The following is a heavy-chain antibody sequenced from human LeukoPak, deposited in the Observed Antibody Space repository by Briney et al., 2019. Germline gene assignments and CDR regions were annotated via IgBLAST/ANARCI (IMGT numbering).Heavy chain of an antibody. CDR2: IYPGDSHT. V-gene: IGHV5-51*01. Sequence: GESLKISCKGSGYSFTNYWIGWVRQIPGKGLEWMGFIYPGDSHTRYSPSFQGQVTISADKSISTAYLQWSSLKASDTAVYYCAKGLMDSSSSYFDYWGQGTLVTVSS. D-gene: IGHD6-6*01. CDR1: GYSFTNYW. CDR3: AKGLMDSSSSYFDY. J-gene: IGHJ4*02.